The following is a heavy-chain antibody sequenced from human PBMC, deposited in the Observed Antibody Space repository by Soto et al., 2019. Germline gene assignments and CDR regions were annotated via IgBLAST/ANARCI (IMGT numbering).Heavy chain of an antibody. CDR1: GFTFSSYG. CDR3: ARDMIRGVIHCFDY. CDR2: IWYDGSNK. J-gene: IGHJ4*02. Sequence: GSLRLSCAASGFTFSSYGMYWVRQAPGKGLEWVAVIWYDGSNKYYEDYVKGRFTISRDNSKNTLYLQMNSQRDEVTAVYYCARDMIRGVIHCFDYWGQGTQVTVSS. D-gene: IGHD3-10*01. V-gene: IGHV3-33*01.